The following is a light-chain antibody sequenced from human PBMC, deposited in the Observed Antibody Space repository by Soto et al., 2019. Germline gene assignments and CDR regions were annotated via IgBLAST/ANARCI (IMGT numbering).Light chain of an antibody. CDR3: QQWGSSSWT. CDR1: QSVSSTY. V-gene: IGKV3-20*01. Sequence: EIVFTYSSGTLSLSRVERAALSCRASQSVSSTYLAWYQQEPGQAPRLLIYGASTRATGIPDRFSGSGSGTDFTLTISRLEPEDFAVYYCQQWGSSSWTFGQGTKVDIK. J-gene: IGKJ1*01. CDR2: GAS.